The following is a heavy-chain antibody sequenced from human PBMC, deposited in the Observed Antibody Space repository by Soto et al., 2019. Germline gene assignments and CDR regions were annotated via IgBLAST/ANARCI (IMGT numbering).Heavy chain of an antibody. D-gene: IGHD2-8*01. CDR2: ISAYNGNT. J-gene: IGHJ6*02. CDR3: ARVPPCTNGVCYTVRYYYYGMDV. V-gene: IGHV1-18*01. Sequence: QVQLVQSGAEVKKPGASVKVSCKASGYTFTSYGISWVRQAPGQGLEWMGWISAYNGNTNYAQKLQGRVTMTTDTSTSTAYMELRSLRSDDTAVYSCARVPPCTNGVCYTVRYYYYGMDVWGQGTTVTVSS. CDR1: GYTFTSYG.